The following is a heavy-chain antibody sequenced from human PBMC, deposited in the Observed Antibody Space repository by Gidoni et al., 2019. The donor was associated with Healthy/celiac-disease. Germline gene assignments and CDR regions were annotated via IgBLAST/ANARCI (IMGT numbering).Heavy chain of an antibody. J-gene: IGHJ3*02. CDR3: ARVTYSSGWYQVGGDAFDI. D-gene: IGHD6-19*01. Sequence: QVQLVESGGGVVQPGRSLRLSCAASGFTFSSYAMPWVRQAPGKGLEWVAVISYDGSNKYYADSVKGRFTISRDNSKNTLYLQMNSLRAEDTAVYYCARVTYSSGWYQVGGDAFDIWGQGTMVTVSS. V-gene: IGHV3-30-3*01. CDR2: ISYDGSNK. CDR1: GFTFSSYA.